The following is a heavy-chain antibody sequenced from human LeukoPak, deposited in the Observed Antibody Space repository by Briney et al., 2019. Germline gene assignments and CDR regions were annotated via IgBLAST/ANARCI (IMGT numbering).Heavy chain of an antibody. CDR1: GLTFSTYW. J-gene: IGHJ4*02. V-gene: IGHV3-7*01. CDR3: AREGVVGATANHYDY. CDR2: IKQDGSAK. Sequence: GGSLRLSCAATGLTFSTYWMSWVRQAPGKGLEWVANIKQDGSAKYYVDSVKGRFTISRDNAKNSLYLQMNSLRAEDTGVYYCAREGVVGATANHYDYWGQGSLVTVSS. D-gene: IGHD1-26*01.